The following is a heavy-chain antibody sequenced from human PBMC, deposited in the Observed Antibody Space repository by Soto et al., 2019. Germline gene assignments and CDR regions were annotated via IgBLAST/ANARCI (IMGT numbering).Heavy chain of an antibody. D-gene: IGHD3-3*01. CDR2: IPYDGSNK. CDR3: AKEGRILEWLILYYFDY. CDR1: GFTFSSYG. J-gene: IGHJ4*02. V-gene: IGHV3-30*18. Sequence: LRLSCAASGFTFSSYGMHWVRQAPGKGLEWVAVIPYDGSNKYYADSVKGRFTISRDNSKNTLYLQMNSLRAEDTAVYYCAKEGRILEWLILYYFDYWGQGTLVTVSS.